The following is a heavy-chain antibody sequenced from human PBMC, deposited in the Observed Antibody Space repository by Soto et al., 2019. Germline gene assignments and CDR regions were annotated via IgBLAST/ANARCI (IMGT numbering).Heavy chain of an antibody. CDR3: AREWYYFDY. D-gene: IGHD2-15*01. V-gene: IGHV3-48*01. CDR2: ISHTGSPI. CDR1: GFTFSSYS. J-gene: IGHJ4*02. Sequence: VESGGGLVQPGGSLRLSCAASGFTFSSYSMNWVRQAPGKGLEWISYISHTGSPIYYADSVKGRFTISRDNAKNSLFLQMNSLRADDTAVYYCAREWYYFDYWGQGTVVTFSS.